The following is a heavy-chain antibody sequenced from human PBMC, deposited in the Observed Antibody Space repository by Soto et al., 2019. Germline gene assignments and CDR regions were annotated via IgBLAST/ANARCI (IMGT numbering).Heavy chain of an antibody. D-gene: IGHD2-15*01. CDR1: GGLFSSYA. Sequence: QEQLVQSGAEVKKSGSSVKVSCKDTGGLFSSYAVSWVRQAPGQGLEWMGGIIPVFGTAYYAQKFQGRVMITGDESTRTAYMELSGLRSEDTAMYYCARGGSVYVLFSEYWGQGTLGTVSS. CDR3: ARGGSVYVLFSEY. V-gene: IGHV1-69*01. J-gene: IGHJ4*02. CDR2: IIPVFGTA.